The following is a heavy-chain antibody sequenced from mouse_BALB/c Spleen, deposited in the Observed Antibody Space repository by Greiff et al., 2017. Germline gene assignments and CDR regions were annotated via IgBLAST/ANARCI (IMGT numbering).Heavy chain of an antibody. CDR3: ARGNYGSTYYFDY. Sequence: DVKLVESGGGLVKPGGSLKLSCAASGFTFSSYAMSWVRQSPEKRLEWVAEISSGGSYTYYPDTVTGRFTISRDNAKNTLYLEMSSLRSEDTAMYYCARGNYGSTYYFDYWGQGTTLTVSS. CDR1: GFTFSSYA. D-gene: IGHD1-1*01. J-gene: IGHJ2*01. CDR2: ISSGGSYT. V-gene: IGHV5-9-4*01.